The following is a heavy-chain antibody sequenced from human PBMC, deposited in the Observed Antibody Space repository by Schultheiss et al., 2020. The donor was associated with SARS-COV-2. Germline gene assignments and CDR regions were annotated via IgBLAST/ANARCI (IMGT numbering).Heavy chain of an antibody. V-gene: IGHV4-59*08. J-gene: IGHJ5*02. Sequence: SQTLPLTCPVSGGSISSYYWSWIRQPPGKGLEWIGYIYYSGSTNYNPSLKSRVTISVDTSKNQFSLKLSSVTAADTAVYYCARHGPLTMHPWFDPWGQGTLVTVSS. CDR3: ARHGPLTMHPWFDP. D-gene: IGHD4/OR15-4a*01. CDR1: GGSISSYY. CDR2: IYYSGST.